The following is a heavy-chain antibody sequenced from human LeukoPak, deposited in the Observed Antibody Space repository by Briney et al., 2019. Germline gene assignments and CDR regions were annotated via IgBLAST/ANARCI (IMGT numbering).Heavy chain of an antibody. CDR1: GFTFSDYY. V-gene: IGHV3-11*01. CDR2: ISSSGSTI. Sequence: GGSLRLSCAASGFTFSDYYMTWIRQAPGKGLEWVSYISSSGSTIYYADSVKGRFTISRDNAKESLYLQMNNLRAEDTAVYYCSREEYYYGMDVWGQGTTVTVSS. CDR3: SREEYYYGMDV. J-gene: IGHJ6*02.